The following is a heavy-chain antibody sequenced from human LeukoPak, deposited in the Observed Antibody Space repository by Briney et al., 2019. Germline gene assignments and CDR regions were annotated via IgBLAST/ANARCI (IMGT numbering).Heavy chain of an antibody. CDR2: IRSKANSYAT. D-gene: IGHD1-26*01. Sequence: GGSLRLSCAASGFTFSGSAMHWVRQASGKGLEWVGRIRSKANSYATAYAASVKGRFTIPRDDSKNTAYLQMNSLKTEDTAVYYCTRPAGRVRDDYWGQGTLVTVSS. J-gene: IGHJ4*02. V-gene: IGHV3-73*01. CDR3: TRPAGRVRDDY. CDR1: GFTFSGSA.